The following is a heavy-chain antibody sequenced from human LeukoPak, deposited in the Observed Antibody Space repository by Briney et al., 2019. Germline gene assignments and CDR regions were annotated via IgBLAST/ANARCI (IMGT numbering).Heavy chain of an antibody. J-gene: IGHJ4*02. CDR3: ATLPIVGAKVRDY. V-gene: IGHV1-18*01. D-gene: IGHD1-26*01. CDR2: ISAYSGNT. Sequence: ASVKVSCKASGYTFTNYGITWVRQAPGQGLEWMGWISAYSGNTMFAQKHQGRVALTTDTSTTTAYMELRSLRSDDTAVYYCATLPIVGAKVRDYWGQGTLVTVSS. CDR1: GYTFTNYG.